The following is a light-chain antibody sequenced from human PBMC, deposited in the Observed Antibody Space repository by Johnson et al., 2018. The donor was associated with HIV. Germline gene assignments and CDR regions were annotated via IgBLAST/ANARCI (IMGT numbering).Light chain of an antibody. CDR3: GTWDSSLSAGGV. Sequence: QSVLTQPPSVSAAPGQKVTISCSGSSSNIGYNSVSWYLQLPGTAPKLLIYDNNKRPSGIPDRFSGSKSGTSATLGITGLQTGAEADYYCGTWDSSLSAGGVFGTGTKVTVL. CDR1: SSNIGYNS. CDR2: DNN. J-gene: IGLJ1*01. V-gene: IGLV1-51*01.